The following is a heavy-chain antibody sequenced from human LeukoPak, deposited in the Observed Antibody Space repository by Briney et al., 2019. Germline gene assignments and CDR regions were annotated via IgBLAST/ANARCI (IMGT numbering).Heavy chain of an antibody. D-gene: IGHD5-18*01. CDR2: MQSTGNS. CDR3: ARGWFGFWHNSYADDNAFDI. V-gene: IGHV4-59*01. J-gene: IGHJ3*02. CDR1: GDSISTYH. Sequence: SETVSLTCSVSGDSISTYHWNWIRKPPGKGLEWIGYMQSTGNSKYNPSLRSRVNMFVDTSKNQAALILSSVTAADTAVYYCARGWFGFWHNSYADDNAFDIWGQGTMVTVSS.